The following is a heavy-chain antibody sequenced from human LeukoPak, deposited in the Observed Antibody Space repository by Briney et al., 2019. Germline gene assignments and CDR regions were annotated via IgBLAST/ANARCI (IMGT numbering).Heavy chain of an antibody. CDR2: FDPENGET. D-gene: IGHD3-22*01. V-gene: IGHV1-24*01. CDR1: GYTLTELS. J-gene: IGHJ4*02. CDR3: TRSAVVLPYYFDY. Sequence: ASVKVSCKVSGYTLTELSMHWVRQAPGKGLEWMGSFDPENGETLYAQEFQGGVTLTEDTSADTAYMELISLRSEDTALYYCTRSAVVLPYYFDYWGQGTLVTVSS.